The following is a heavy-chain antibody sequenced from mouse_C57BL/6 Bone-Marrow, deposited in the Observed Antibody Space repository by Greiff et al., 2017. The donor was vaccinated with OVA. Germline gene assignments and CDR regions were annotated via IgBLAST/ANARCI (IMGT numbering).Heavy chain of an antibody. CDR1: GFSLTSYG. D-gene: IGHD1-1*01. CDR3: AKKRRYYGSSPYYYAMDY. V-gene: IGHV2-4*01. J-gene: IGHJ4*01. Sequence: QVQLKESGPGLVQPSQSLSITCTVSGFSLTSYGVHWVRQPPGKGLEWLGVIWSGGSTDYNAAFISRLSISKDNSKSQVFFKMNSLQADDTAIYYCAKKRRYYGSSPYYYAMDYWGQGTSVTVSS. CDR2: IWSGGST.